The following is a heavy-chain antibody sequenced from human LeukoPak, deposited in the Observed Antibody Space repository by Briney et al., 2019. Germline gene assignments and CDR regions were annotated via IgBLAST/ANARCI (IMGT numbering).Heavy chain of an antibody. Sequence: PSQTLSLTCTVSGGSISSGDYYWSWIRQPPGRGLEWIGYIYYSGSTNYNPSLKSRVTISVDTSKNQFSLKLSSVTAADTAVYYCARHSPEDSSPRRVFDYWGQGTLVTVSS. CDR3: ARHSPEDSSPRRVFDY. CDR2: IYYSGST. D-gene: IGHD6-6*01. CDR1: GGSISSGDYY. J-gene: IGHJ4*02. V-gene: IGHV4-30-4*01.